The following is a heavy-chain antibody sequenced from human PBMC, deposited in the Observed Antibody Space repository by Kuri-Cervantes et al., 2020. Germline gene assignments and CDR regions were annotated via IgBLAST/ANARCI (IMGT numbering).Heavy chain of an antibody. Sequence: SQTLSLTCAASGFTFSSYSMNWVRQAPGKGLEWIGSIYYSGSTYYYPSLKSRVTISVDTSKNQFSLKLTSVTAADTALYYCARADPDCSSASCYLPPGRHYYYYYMDVWGKGTTVTVSS. CDR2: IYYSGST. CDR1: GFTFSSYS. CDR3: ARADPDCSSASCYLPPGRHYYYYYMDV. J-gene: IGHJ6*03. D-gene: IGHD2-2*01. V-gene: IGHV4-39*07.